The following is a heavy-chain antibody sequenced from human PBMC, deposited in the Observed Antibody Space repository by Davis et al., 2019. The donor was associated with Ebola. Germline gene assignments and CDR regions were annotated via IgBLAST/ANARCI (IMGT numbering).Heavy chain of an antibody. CDR2: ISYDGSNK. CDR3: ARTDYYDSSGYCYPFVDY. V-gene: IGHV3-30*03. Sequence: GESLKISCAASGFTFSSYGMHWVRQAPGKGLEWVAVISYDGSNKYYADSVKGRFTISRDNSKNTLYLQMNSLRAEDTAVYYCARTDYYDSSGYCYPFVDYWGQGTLVTVSS. J-gene: IGHJ4*02. CDR1: GFTFSSYG. D-gene: IGHD3-22*01.